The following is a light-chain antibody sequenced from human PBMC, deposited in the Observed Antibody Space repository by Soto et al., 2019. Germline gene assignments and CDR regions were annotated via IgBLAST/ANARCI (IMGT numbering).Light chain of an antibody. V-gene: IGLV3-21*02. CDR1: NIGSKS. J-gene: IGLJ2*01. Sequence: SYELTQPPSVSVAPGQTARITCGGNNIGSKSVHWYQQKPGQAPVLGVYDDSDRPSGIPERFSGSNSGNTATLTISRVDAGDEADYYCQVWDSSSDHVVFGGGTKLTVL. CDR2: DDS. CDR3: QVWDSSSDHVV.